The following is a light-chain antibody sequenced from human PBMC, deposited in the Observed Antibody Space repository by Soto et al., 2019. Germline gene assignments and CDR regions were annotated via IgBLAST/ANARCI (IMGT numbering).Light chain of an antibody. Sequence: EIVMTQSPATLSVSPGEGATLSCRASQSVSGDLAWYQQKPGQGPRLLIHGASTRATDIPARFSGSGSGTEYTLTISSLKSEDFAVYSCQQYNKWPPTFGQGTKVEIE. V-gene: IGKV3-15*01. CDR1: QSVSGD. CDR3: QQYNKWPPT. CDR2: GAS. J-gene: IGKJ1*01.